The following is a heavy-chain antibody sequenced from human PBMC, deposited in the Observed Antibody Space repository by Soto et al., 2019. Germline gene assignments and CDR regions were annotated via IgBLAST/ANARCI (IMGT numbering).Heavy chain of an antibody. CDR1: GFSFSDYV. D-gene: IGHD3-16*01. V-gene: IGHV3-33*01. Sequence: PGGSLRLSCAASGFSFSDYVMHWVRRAPGKGLDWVAVMWYHGRDLFYADSVKGRFTISRDNSKNTLYLQMNSLRAEDTAVYYCARDQGGQSGNFIFDTWGQGTLVTVSS. J-gene: IGHJ4*02. CDR2: MWYHGRDL. CDR3: ARDQGGQSGNFIFDT.